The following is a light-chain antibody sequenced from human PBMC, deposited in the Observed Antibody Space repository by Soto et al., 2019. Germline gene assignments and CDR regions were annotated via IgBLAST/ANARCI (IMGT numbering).Light chain of an antibody. J-gene: IGKJ2*01. CDR3: QQYNNCPPYT. V-gene: IGKV3-15*01. CDR2: CAS. CDR1: QSVSSN. Sequence: EIVMTQSPATLSVSPGERATLSCRASQSVSSNLAWYQQKPGHAPRLLIYCASTRATGIPTTFSGSGSWTESTLTISSLQAENVVVYYCQQYNNCPPYTFGQGTKLEIK.